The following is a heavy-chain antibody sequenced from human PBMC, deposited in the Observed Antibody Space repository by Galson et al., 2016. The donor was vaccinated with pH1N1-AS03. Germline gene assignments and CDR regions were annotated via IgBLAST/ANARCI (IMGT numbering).Heavy chain of an antibody. V-gene: IGHV3-23*01. CDR1: GFPFTNNG. CDR2: LGSGGDT. J-gene: IGHJ4*02. D-gene: IGHD3-16*01. CDR3: TQGEGGGPDDD. Sequence: SLRLSCAASGFPFTNNGMHWVRQAPGKGLEWVSTLGSGGDTHYADSVKGRFTISRDKSKNTMYLQMNSLRAEDTAIYYCTQGEGGGPDDDWGQGTLVTVSS.